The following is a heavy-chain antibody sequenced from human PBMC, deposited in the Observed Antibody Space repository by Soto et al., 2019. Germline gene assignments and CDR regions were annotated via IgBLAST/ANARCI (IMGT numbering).Heavy chain of an antibody. V-gene: IGHV4-59*01. CDR1: ARSMNNNS. CDR3: ARGRDNSPWYYSI. Sequence: SERMSLPCTVSARSMNNNSRRCVRHPHGGGLDWNGYVFSNGRTNYNPSLESRVTILVETCRNRLSLKLRSETAADTAVYYGARGRDNSPWYYSIWGRGTLVTVSS. J-gene: IGHJ4*02. D-gene: IGHD3-10*01. CDR2: VFSNGRT.